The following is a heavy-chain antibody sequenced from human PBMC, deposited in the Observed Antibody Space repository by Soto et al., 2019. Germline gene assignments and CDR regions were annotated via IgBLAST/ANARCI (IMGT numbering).Heavy chain of an antibody. Sequence: GESLKISCKGSGYTFSSDWIAWVRQMPGKGLDYMGIIYPGDSDTRYSPSFQGQVTISADKSTSTAYLQWSSLKASDTAMYYCARRATYYHYFDYWGQGTLVTVSS. CDR2: IYPGDSDT. CDR3: ARRATYYHYFDY. D-gene: IGHD3-16*01. V-gene: IGHV5-51*01. J-gene: IGHJ4*02. CDR1: GYTFSSDW.